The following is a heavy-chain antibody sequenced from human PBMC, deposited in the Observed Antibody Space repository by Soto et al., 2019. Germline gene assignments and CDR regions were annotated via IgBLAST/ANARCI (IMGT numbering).Heavy chain of an antibody. CDR3: ARESRGAEVGFAPEPVVVVAATWGAFDI. CDR2: IYYSGST. D-gene: IGHD2-15*01. Sequence: SETLSLTCTVSGGSISSYYWSWIRQPPGKGLEWIGYIYYSGSTNYNPSLKSRVTISVDTSKNQFSLKLSSVTAADTAVYYCARESRGAEVGFAPEPVVVVAATWGAFDIWGQGTMVTVSS. CDR1: GGSISSYY. V-gene: IGHV4-59*01. J-gene: IGHJ3*02.